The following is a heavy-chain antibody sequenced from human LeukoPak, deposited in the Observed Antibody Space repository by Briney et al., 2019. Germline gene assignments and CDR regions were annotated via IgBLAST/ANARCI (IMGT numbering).Heavy chain of an antibody. J-gene: IGHJ6*03. D-gene: IGHD1-26*01. CDR3: ARKDSGSYSEYYYYMDV. Sequence: ASVKVSCKASGYTFTSYAMNWVRQAPGQGLEWMGWINTNTGNPTYTQGFTGRFVFSLDTSVSTAYLQISSLKAEDTAVDYCARKDSGSYSEYYYYMDVWGKGTTVTVS. CDR1: GYTFTSYA. CDR2: INTNTGNP. V-gene: IGHV7-4-1*02.